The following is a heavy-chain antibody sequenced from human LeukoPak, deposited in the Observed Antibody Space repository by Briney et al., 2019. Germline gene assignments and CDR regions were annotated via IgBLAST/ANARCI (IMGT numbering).Heavy chain of an antibody. D-gene: IGHD3-10*01. CDR2: IIPIFGTA. V-gene: IGHV1-69*05. CDR1: GGTFSSYA. J-gene: IGHJ6*03. CDR3: ATALDLWFGELFYMDV. Sequence: SVKVSCKASGGTFSSYAISWVRQAPGQGLEWMGRIIPIFGTANYAQKFLGRVTITTDESTSTAYMELSSLRSEDTAVYYCATALDLWFGELFYMDVWGKGTTVTVSS.